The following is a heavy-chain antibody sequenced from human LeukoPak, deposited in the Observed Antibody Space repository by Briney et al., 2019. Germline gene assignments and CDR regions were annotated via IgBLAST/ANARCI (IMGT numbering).Heavy chain of an antibody. V-gene: IGHV3-74*01. CDR3: ARARGTTGTTRIAFDI. CDR1: GFTFSSYW. D-gene: IGHD1-1*01. CDR2: IKTDGRIT. J-gene: IGHJ3*02. Sequence: PGGSLRLSCAASGFTFSSYWMYWVRQAPGKGPVWVSSIKTDGRITNYADSVKGRFTISRDNSKNTVYLQMDSLRPEDTAVCYCARARGTTGTTRIAFDIWGKGTMVTVSS.